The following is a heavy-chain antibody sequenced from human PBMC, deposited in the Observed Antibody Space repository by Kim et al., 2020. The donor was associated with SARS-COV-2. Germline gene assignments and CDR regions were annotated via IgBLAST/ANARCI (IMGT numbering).Heavy chain of an antibody. CDR2: IYYSGST. J-gene: IGHJ4*02. CDR1: GGSISSGGYY. D-gene: IGHD3-3*01. Sequence: SETLSLTCTVSGGSISSGGYYWSWIRQHPGKGLEWIGYIYYSGSTYYNPSLKSRVTISVDTSKNQFSLKLSYVTAADTAVYYCARAASTIFGVVNHFDYWGQGTLVTVSS. CDR3: ARAASTIFGVVNHFDY. V-gene: IGHV4-31*03.